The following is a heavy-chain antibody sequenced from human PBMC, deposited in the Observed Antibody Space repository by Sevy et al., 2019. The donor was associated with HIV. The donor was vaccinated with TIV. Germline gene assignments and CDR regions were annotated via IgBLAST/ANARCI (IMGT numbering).Heavy chain of an antibody. CDR2: MSIDGNDK. V-gene: IGHV3-30*03. D-gene: IGHD3-16*01. CDR3: AGVSTVGAMMDALDT. CDR1: GFTFSDYG. Sequence: GGSLRLSCAASGFTFSDYGVHWVRQTPHKGLEWVAVMSIDGNDKHYADSARGRFTISRDKSKNMLFLELNSLRHEDTAVYFCAGVSTVGAMMDALDTWGQGTMVTVSS. J-gene: IGHJ3*02.